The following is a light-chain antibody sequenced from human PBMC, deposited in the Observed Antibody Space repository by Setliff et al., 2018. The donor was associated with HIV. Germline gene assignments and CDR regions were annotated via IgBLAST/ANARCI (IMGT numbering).Light chain of an antibody. Sequence: LPQPASVSGSPGQSITISCTGTSSDVGRYNLVSWYQQHPGIAPKLIIYQASKRPSGVSNRFSGSKSSNTASLTISGLQADDEADYYCCSNTGSNTYVFGAGTKVTVL. J-gene: IGLJ1*01. CDR2: QAS. CDR1: SSDVGRYNL. CDR3: CSNTGSNTYV. V-gene: IGLV2-23*01.